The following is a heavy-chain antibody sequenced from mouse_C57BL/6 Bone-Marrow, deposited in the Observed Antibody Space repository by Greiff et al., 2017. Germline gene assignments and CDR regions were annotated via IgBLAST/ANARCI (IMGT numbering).Heavy chain of an antibody. CDR3: ASLFGWYFDV. V-gene: IGHV1-81*01. Sequence: VQLQKSGAELARPGASVKLSCKASGYTFTSYGISWVKQRTGQGLEWIGEIYPRSGNTYYNEKFKGKATLTADKSSSTAYMELRSLTSEDSAVYFCASLFGWYFDVWGTGTTVTVSS. CDR2: IYPRSGNT. D-gene: IGHD1-1*01. J-gene: IGHJ1*03. CDR1: GYTFTSYG.